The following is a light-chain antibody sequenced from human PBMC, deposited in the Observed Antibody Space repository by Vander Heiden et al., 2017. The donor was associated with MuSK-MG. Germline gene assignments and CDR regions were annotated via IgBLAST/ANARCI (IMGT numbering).Light chain of an antibody. CDR1: SSDVGSYNL. V-gene: IGLV2-23*03. J-gene: IGLJ1*01. Sequence: HSALTQPASVSGSPGQSITIPCTGTSSDVGSYNLYCCYQKHPGKALKLMIYEGSKRPSGVANRFSGSKSGNAASLTIAALQDEDEADYYCCSDAGSSTFVFGTGTKVTVL. CDR3: CSDAGSSTFV. CDR2: EGS.